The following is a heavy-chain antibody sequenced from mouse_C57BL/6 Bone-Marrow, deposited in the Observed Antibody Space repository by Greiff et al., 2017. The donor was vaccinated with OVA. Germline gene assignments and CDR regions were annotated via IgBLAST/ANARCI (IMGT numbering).Heavy chain of an antibody. CDR1: GYAFSSSW. V-gene: IGHV1-82*01. J-gene: IGHJ2*01. Sequence: LVESGPELVKPGASVKISCKASGYAFSSSWMNWVKQRPGKGLEWIGRIYPGDGDTNYNGKFKGKATLTADKSSSTAYMQLSSPTAEDSAVYFCARKGTVSTGLLDDWGQGTTLTVSS. CDR3: ARKGTVSTGLLDD. CDR2: IYPGDGDT. D-gene: IGHD3-1*01.